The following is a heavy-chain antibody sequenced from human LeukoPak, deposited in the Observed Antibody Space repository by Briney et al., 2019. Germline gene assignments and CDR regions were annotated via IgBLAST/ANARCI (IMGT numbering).Heavy chain of an antibody. CDR3: AGGVGATTYF. J-gene: IGHJ4*02. V-gene: IGHV4-39*07. CDR1: GGSISSSDDY. CDR2: IYYGGST. Sequence: PSETLSLTCTVSGGSISSSDDYWGWIRQPPGKGLEWIGVIYYGGSTYYHPSLKSRVTISMGTSKSQFSLRLTSVTAADTAVYYCAGGVGATTYFWGQGTLVTVSS. D-gene: IGHD1-26*01.